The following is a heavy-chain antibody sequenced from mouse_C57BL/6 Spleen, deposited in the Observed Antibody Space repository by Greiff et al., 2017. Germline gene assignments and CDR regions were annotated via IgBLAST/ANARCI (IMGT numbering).Heavy chain of an antibody. D-gene: IGHD1-3*01. CDR1: GYTFTDYY. Sequence: EVQLQQSGPVLVKPGASVKMSCKASGYTFTDYYMNWVKQSHVKSLEWIGVINPYNGGTSYNQKFKGKATLTVDKSSSTAYMELNSLTSEDSEVYYCAIQVWGDLKNAMDYWGQGASVTVSS. CDR2: INPYNGGT. V-gene: IGHV1-19*01. CDR3: AIQVWGDLKNAMDY. J-gene: IGHJ4*01.